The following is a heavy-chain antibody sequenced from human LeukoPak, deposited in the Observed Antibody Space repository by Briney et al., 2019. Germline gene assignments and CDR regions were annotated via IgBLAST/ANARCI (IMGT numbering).Heavy chain of an antibody. CDR2: ISYSGNT. Sequence: SETLSLTCTVSGGSINNYYWSWIRQPPGKGLEWIGHISYSGNTNYNYSLRSRVTISVDTSNNQFSLRLSSVTAADTAVYYCARDSYTGSHFEDTFDIWGQGTMVTVSS. CDR3: ARDSYTGSHFEDTFDI. D-gene: IGHD1-26*01. J-gene: IGHJ3*02. V-gene: IGHV4-59*01. CDR1: GGSINNYY.